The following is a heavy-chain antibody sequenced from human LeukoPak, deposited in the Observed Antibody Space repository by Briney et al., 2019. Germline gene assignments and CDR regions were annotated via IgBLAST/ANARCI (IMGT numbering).Heavy chain of an antibody. Sequence: PGGSLRLSCAASGFTFSSYAMSWVRQAPGKGLEWVSAISGSGGGTYYADSVKGRFTISRDNSKNTLYLQMNSLRVEDTAVYYCAKARVGEAGASDYWGQGTLVTVSS. CDR2: ISGSGGGT. J-gene: IGHJ4*02. CDR1: GFTFSSYA. CDR3: AKARVGEAGASDY. D-gene: IGHD6-13*01. V-gene: IGHV3-23*01.